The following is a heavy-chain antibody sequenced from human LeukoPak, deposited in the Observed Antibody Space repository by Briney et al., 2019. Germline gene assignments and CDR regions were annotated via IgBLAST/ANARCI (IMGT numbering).Heavy chain of an antibody. CDR2: IRYDGSNK. V-gene: IGHV3-30*02. CDR3: ARDLHTAMEQGHFDY. Sequence: PGGSLRLSCAASGFTFSSYGMHWVRQAPGKGLEWVAFIRYDGSNKYYADSVKGRFTISRDNSKNTLYLQMNSLRAEDTAVYYCARDLHTAMEQGHFDYWGQGTLVTASS. D-gene: IGHD5-18*01. CDR1: GFTFSSYG. J-gene: IGHJ4*02.